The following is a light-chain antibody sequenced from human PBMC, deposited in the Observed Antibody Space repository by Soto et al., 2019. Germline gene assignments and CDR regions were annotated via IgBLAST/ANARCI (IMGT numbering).Light chain of an antibody. CDR1: QSINSW. CDR3: QQYDGSQRT. Sequence: DIQMTQSPSTLSASVGDTVTITCRASQSINSWLAWYQQKPGKAPKALIYKASTLESGVPSRFSGSGSGTDFTLTISRLEPEDFAVYYCQQYDGSQRTFGQGTKVEIK. V-gene: IGKV1-5*03. J-gene: IGKJ1*01. CDR2: KAS.